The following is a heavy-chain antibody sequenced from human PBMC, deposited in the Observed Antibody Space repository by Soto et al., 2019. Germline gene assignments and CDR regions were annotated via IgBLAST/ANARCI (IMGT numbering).Heavy chain of an antibody. CDR2: ISYDGSNK. V-gene: IGHV3-30*18. CDR3: AKLRIGDILTGYYDFRDY. Sequence: SLRLSCAASGFTFSSYGMHWVRQAPGKGLEWVAVISYDGSNKYYADSVKGRFTISRDNSKNTLYLQMNSLRAEDTAVYYCAKLRIGDILTGYYDFRDYWGQGTLVTVSS. D-gene: IGHD3-9*01. J-gene: IGHJ4*02. CDR1: GFTFSSYG.